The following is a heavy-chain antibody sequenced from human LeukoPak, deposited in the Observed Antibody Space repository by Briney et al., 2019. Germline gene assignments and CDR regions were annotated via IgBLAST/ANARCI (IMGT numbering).Heavy chain of an antibody. J-gene: IGHJ4*02. CDR1: GHTFTTYD. CDR2: MSPNSGNT. V-gene: IGHV1-8*01. CDR3: ARGPPNWGFDY. Sequence: ASVKVSCRASGHTFTTYDLNWVRQAPGQGLDWLGWMSPNSGNTGYAQKFQGRVTMTRDTSISTAYMELSSLRSEDTAVYYCARGPPNWGFDYWGQGTLVTVSS. D-gene: IGHD7-27*01.